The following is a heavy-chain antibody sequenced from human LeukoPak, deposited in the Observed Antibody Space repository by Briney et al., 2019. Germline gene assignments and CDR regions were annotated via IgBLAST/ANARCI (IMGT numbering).Heavy chain of an antibody. CDR3: ARSTVVTQEPGGGFDY. V-gene: IGHV4-59*12. CDR2: IYYSGST. D-gene: IGHD4-23*01. CDR1: GGSISSYY. Sequence: SETLSLTCTVSGGSISSYYWSWIRQPPGKGLEWIGYIYYSGSTNYNPSLKSRVTISVDTSKNQFSLKLSSVTAADTAVYYCARSTVVTQEPGGGFDYWGQGTLVTVSS. J-gene: IGHJ4*02.